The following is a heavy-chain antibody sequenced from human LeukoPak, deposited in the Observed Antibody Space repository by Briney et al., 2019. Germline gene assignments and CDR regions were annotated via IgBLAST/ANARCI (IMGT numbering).Heavy chain of an antibody. D-gene: IGHD2-2*01. Sequence: GGSLTLSCAASGFTVSSNYRSWVRQAPGKGLEWVSVIYSGGSTYYADSVKGRFTISRDNSKNTLYLQMNTVRAEDTAVYYCASAYCSSTSCRDYWGQGTLVTVSS. CDR3: ASAYCSSTSCRDY. CDR1: GFTVSSNY. J-gene: IGHJ4*02. CDR2: IYSGGST. V-gene: IGHV3-66*01.